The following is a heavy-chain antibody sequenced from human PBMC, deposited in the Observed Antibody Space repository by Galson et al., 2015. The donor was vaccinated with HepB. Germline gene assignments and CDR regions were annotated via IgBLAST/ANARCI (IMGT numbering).Heavy chain of an antibody. CDR1: GSTFRTET. CDR2: IIPLFGTA. V-gene: IGHV1-69*13. D-gene: IGHD5-18*01. CDR3: AREGKVETGPISPFDY. Sequence: SVKVSCKASGSTFRTETISWVRQAPGQGPEWMGGIIPLFGTAKYAQKFQGRVTITADESTSTAYMELSSLRSEDTAVYYRAREGKVETGPISPFDYWGQGTLVIVSS. J-gene: IGHJ4*02.